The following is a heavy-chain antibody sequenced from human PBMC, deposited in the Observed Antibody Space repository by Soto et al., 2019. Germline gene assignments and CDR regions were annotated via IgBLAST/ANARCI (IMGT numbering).Heavy chain of an antibody. D-gene: IGHD1-26*01. CDR3: ARDNRGRGLRGWEIVGGDYGLDG. Sequence: PSEPLSLTCSISEGSISTYYWTWIRQSPGKGLEWIGYIYYTGNTKYNPSLQSRVTMSVDSAKNQFSLNLRSVTAADTGVYYCARDNRGRGLRGWEIVGGDYGLDGWGRGKTVTLS. V-gene: IGHV4-59*01. J-gene: IGHJ6*02. CDR2: IYYTGNT. CDR1: EGSISTYY.